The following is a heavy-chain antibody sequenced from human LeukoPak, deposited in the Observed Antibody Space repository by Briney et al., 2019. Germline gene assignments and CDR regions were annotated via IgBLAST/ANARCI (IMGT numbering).Heavy chain of an antibody. Sequence: GGSLRLSCAASGFTFSSYSMNWVRQAPGKGLEWGSSISSSSSYIYYADSVKGRFTISRDNAKNSLYLQMNSLRAEDTAVYYCARESPMVRGVIISWGQGTLVTVSS. CDR1: GFTFSSYS. V-gene: IGHV3-21*01. D-gene: IGHD3-10*01. CDR2: ISSSSSYI. CDR3: ARESPMVRGVIIS. J-gene: IGHJ4*02.